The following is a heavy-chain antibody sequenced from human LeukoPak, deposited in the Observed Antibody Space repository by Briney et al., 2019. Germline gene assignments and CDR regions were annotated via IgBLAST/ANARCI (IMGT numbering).Heavy chain of an antibody. D-gene: IGHD3-16*01. J-gene: IGHJ3*02. CDR3: ATRPWTLGAFDI. CDR2: FDPEDGET. Sequence: ASVKVSCKVSGYTFTELSMHWVRQAPGKGLEWMGGFDPEDGETIYAQKFQGRVTMTEDASTDTAYMELSSLRSEDTAVYYCATRPWTLGAFDIWGQGTMVTVSS. V-gene: IGHV1-24*01. CDR1: GYTFTELS.